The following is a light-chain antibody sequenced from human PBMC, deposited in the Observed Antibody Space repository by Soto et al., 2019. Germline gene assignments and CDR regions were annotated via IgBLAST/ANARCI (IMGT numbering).Light chain of an antibody. CDR1: QNIRNL. Sequence: DIHLTQFHSTLSAAVGHSVTITCRASQNIRNLLAWYQHGPGKGPKPLIYDASTLKTGVPSRFSGSGSGSEFNFTITGLQPDDFATYFCQQYNTYATFGQGTRLEIK. V-gene: IGKV1-5*01. CDR3: QQYNTYAT. CDR2: DAS. J-gene: IGKJ5*01.